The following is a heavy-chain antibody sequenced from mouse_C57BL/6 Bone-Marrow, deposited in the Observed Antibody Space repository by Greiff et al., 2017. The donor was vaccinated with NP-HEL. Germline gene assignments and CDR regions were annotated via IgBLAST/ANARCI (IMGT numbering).Heavy chain of an antibody. CDR1: GFNFKDYY. Sequence: EVKLVESGAELVKPGASVKLSCTASGFNFKDYYMHWVKQRTEQGLEWIGRIDPEDGETKYAPKFQGKATITADTSSNTAYLQLSSLTSEDTAVYYCARLDGLYGTLYYFDYWGQGTTLTVSS. CDR3: ARLDGLYGTLYYFDY. D-gene: IGHD1-1*01. V-gene: IGHV14-2*01. J-gene: IGHJ2*01. CDR2: IDPEDGET.